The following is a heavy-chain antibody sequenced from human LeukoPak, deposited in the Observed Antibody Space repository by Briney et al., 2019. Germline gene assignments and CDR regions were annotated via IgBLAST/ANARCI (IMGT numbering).Heavy chain of an antibody. CDR1: GFTFSSYA. D-gene: IGHD1-1*01. CDR3: AKGYGTTGTASSNWFDH. J-gene: IGHJ5*02. CDR2: ITGSGGST. V-gene: IGHV3-23*01. Sequence: QSGGSLRLSCAASGFTFSSYAMTWVRQAPGRGLEWVSAITGSGGSTYYADSVKGRFTISRDNSKNTRYLHMNSLRVADTPVYYCAKGYGTTGTASSNWFDHWGQGTLVTVSS.